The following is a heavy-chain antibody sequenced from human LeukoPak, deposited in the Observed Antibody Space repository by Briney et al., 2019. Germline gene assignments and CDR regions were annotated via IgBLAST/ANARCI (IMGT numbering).Heavy chain of an antibody. J-gene: IGHJ4*02. V-gene: IGHV3-23*01. Sequence: GGSLRLSCAASGFTFKNYAMTWVRQAPRKGLEWVSGICGSGDNTYYADSDSVKGRFTISRDNPKNTLYLQMNSLGAEDTAIYYCTKCMTASETCFFASWGQGTLVTVSS. CDR3: TKCMTASETCFFAS. D-gene: IGHD2-21*02. CDR1: GFTFKNYA. CDR2: ICGSGDNT.